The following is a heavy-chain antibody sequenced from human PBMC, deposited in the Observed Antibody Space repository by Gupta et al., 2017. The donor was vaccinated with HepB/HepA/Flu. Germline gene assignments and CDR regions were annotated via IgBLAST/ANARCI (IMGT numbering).Heavy chain of an antibody. CDR3: ARTGWYPQAYPDY. V-gene: IGHV3-48*02. CDR2: ISSSSSTI. Sequence: EVQLVESGGGLVQPGGSLRLSCAASGFTFSSYSMNWVRQAPGKGLAWLSYISSSSSTIYYADSVKGRFTISRDNAENSLYLQMNSLRDEDTAVYYCARTGWYPQAYPDYWGQGTLVTVSS. J-gene: IGHJ4*02. CDR1: GFTFSSYS. D-gene: IGHD6-13*01.